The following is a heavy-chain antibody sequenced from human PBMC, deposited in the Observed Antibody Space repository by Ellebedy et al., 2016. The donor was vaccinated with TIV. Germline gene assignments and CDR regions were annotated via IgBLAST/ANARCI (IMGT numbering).Heavy chain of an antibody. Sequence: GESLKISCAASGFTFSSYSMNWVRQAPGKGLEWVSSISSSSSYIYYADSVKGRFTISRDNAKNSLYLQMNSLRAEDTAVYYCAREGLGWELRAEDAFDIWGQGTMVTVSS. CDR3: AREGLGWELRAEDAFDI. J-gene: IGHJ3*02. V-gene: IGHV3-21*01. D-gene: IGHD1-26*01. CDR1: GFTFSSYS. CDR2: ISSSSSYI.